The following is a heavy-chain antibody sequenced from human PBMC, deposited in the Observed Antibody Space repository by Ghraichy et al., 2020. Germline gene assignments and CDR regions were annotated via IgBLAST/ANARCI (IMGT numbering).Heavy chain of an antibody. CDR1: GGSISGYY. D-gene: IGHD6-13*01. V-gene: IGHV4-59*01. Sequence: SETLSLTCTVSGGSISGYYWNWIRQPPGKGMEWIGHISDTGTTNYNPSLSSRVSTSVDTSKNQFSLRLRSVTAADTAVYYCARNVAAAGGRSLDSWGQGTLVTVSS. J-gene: IGHJ4*02. CDR3: ARNVAAAGGRSLDS. CDR2: ISDTGTT.